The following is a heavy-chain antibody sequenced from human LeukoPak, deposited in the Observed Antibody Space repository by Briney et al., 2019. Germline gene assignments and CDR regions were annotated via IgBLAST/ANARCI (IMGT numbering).Heavy chain of an antibody. CDR1: GFTVSSNY. CDR2: ISGSGGST. V-gene: IGHV3-23*01. J-gene: IGHJ3*02. CDR3: AKGVDWNPDAFDI. D-gene: IGHD1-1*01. Sequence: PGGSLRLSCAASGFTVSSNYMSWVRQAPGKGLEWVSAISGSGGSTYYADSVKGRFTISRDNSKNTLYLQMNSLRAEDTAVYYCAKGVDWNPDAFDIWGQGTMVTVSS.